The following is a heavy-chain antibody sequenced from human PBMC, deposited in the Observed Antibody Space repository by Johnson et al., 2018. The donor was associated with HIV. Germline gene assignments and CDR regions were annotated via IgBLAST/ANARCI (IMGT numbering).Heavy chain of an antibody. CDR1: GFTFSSYW. Sequence: VQLVESGGGLVQPGGSLRLSCAASGFTFSSYWMSWVRQAPGKGLEWVANIKQDGSEKYYVDSVKGRFTISRDNSKNTLYLQMNSLRSEDTAVYYCARDGRDGYNYRWLWGAFDIWGQGTMVTVSS. CDR2: IKQDGSEK. J-gene: IGHJ3*02. V-gene: IGHV3-7*01. CDR3: ARDGRDGYNYRWLWGAFDI. D-gene: IGHD5-24*01.